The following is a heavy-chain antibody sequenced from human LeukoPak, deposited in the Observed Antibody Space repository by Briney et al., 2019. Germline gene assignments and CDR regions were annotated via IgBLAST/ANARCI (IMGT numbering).Heavy chain of an antibody. CDR2: INHSGST. CDR3: AREEYYDDVWGSYRRQTAFDI. CDR1: GGSFSGYY. J-gene: IGHJ3*02. Sequence: SETLSLTCAVYGGSFSGYYWSWIRQPPGKGLEWIGEINHSGSTNYNPSLKSRVTISVDTSKNQLSLKLTSVTAADTAVYYCAREEYYDDVWGSYRRQTAFDIWGQGTMLTVSS. D-gene: IGHD3-16*02. V-gene: IGHV4-34*01.